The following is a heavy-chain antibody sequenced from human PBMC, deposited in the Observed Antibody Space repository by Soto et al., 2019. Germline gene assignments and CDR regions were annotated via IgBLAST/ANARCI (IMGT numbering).Heavy chain of an antibody. CDR1: GGPLSSDA. CDR2: IIPIFGTA. J-gene: IGHJ6*02. V-gene: IGHV1-69*05. Sequence: VKLSCKASGGPLSSDAISWVRQAPGQGLEWMGGIIPIFGTANYAQKFQGRVTMTRNTSISTAYMELSSLRSEDTAVYYCARGHPYDFWSGYYNNYYYYGMDVWGQGTTVTVSS. CDR3: ARGHPYDFWSGYYNNYYYYGMDV. D-gene: IGHD3-3*01.